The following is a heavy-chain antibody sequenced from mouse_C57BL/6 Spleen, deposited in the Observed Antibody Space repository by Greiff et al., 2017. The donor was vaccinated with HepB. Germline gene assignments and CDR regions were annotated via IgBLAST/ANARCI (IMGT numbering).Heavy chain of an antibody. CDR1: GYAFSSSW. D-gene: IGHD1-1*01. CDR3: ARSPIYYGSSYYAMDY. V-gene: IGHV1-82*01. Sequence: QVQLKESGPELVKPGASVKISCKASGYAFSSSWMNWVKQRPGKGLEWIGRIYPGDGDTNYNGKFKGKATLTADKSSSTAYMQLSSLTSEDSAVYVCARSPIYYGSSYYAMDYWGQGTSVTVSS. CDR2: IYPGDGDT. J-gene: IGHJ4*01.